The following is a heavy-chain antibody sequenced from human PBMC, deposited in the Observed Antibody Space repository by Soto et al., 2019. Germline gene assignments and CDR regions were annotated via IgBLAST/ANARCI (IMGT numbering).Heavy chain of an antibody. CDR1: GYTFRSYG. D-gene: IGHD3-22*01. CDR3: ARDWSRYYDNSGLIWVN. V-gene: IGHV1-18*04. CDR2: ISAYNRDT. Sequence: QIQLVQSGGEVKKPGASVKVSCKASGYTFRSYGISWVRQAPGQGLEWVGWISAYNRDTHYAPKFQARITLTTETSTDTADKELRSLRLDDTAVYYWARDWSRYYDNSGLIWVNWGQGSLVTVSS. J-gene: IGHJ4*02.